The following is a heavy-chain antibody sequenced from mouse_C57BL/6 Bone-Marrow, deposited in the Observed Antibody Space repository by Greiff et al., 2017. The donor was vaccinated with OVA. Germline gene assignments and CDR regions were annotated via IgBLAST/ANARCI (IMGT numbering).Heavy chain of an antibody. CDR3: ARGRTPYFDV. D-gene: IGHD1-1*01. CDR1: GYTFTSYG. Sequence: VQLQQSGAELARPGASVKLSCKASGYTFTSYGISWVKQRTGQGLEWIGAIYPRSGNTYYNEKFKGKATLTADKSSSTAYMELRSLTSEDSAVYFCARGRTPYFDVWGTGTTVTVTS. V-gene: IGHV1-81*01. CDR2: IYPRSGNT. J-gene: IGHJ1*03.